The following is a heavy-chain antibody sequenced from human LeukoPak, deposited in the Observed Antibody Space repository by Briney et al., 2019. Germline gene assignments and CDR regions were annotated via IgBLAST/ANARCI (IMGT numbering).Heavy chain of an antibody. J-gene: IGHJ6*02. Sequence: GRSLRLSCAASGFTFSSSGMHWVRHTPGKGLEWVSVIWDDGSSKFYADSVKGRFTISRDNAKNSLYLQMNSLRAEDTAVYYCARGHYGMDVWGQGTTVTVSS. CDR3: ARGHYGMDV. V-gene: IGHV3-33*03. D-gene: IGHD3-16*01. CDR1: GFTFSSSG. CDR2: IWDDGSSK.